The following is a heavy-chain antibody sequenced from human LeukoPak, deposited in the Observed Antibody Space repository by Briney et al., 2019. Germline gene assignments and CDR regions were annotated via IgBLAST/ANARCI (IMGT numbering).Heavy chain of an antibody. Sequence: GGSLRLSCEASGFTFSSYWMNWVRQASGKGLEWVGRIRSKANSYATAYAASVKGRFTISRDDSKNTAYLQMNSLKTEDTAVYYCTRHGYSSHWGQGTLVTVSS. CDR1: GFTFSSYW. J-gene: IGHJ4*02. CDR3: TRHGYSSH. CDR2: IRSKANSYAT. D-gene: IGHD6-19*01. V-gene: IGHV3-73*01.